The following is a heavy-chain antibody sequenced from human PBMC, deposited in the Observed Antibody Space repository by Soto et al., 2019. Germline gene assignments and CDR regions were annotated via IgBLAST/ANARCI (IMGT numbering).Heavy chain of an antibody. Sequence: SETLSLTCTVTGGTISGYYWTWIPQSAGGGLEWIGRIYSSGSTNYNPPPKSRVTISLDTSMNHFSLRLSSVTAADTAVYYCARGQRFSDWFDPWGQGTLVTVSS. J-gene: IGHJ5*02. D-gene: IGHD3-3*01. CDR3: ARGQRFSDWFDP. V-gene: IGHV4-4*07. CDR2: IYSSGST. CDR1: GGTISGYY.